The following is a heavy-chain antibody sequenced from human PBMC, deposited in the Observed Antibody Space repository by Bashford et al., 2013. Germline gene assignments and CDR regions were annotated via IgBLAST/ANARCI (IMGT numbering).Heavy chain of an antibody. Sequence: IVWVRQAPGQGLEWMGRIIPFLGISNYAQKFQGRVTISADRSTGTSHIDMSSLISEDTAVYFCGRSDIVEPSMCFTQNYGMDVWGQGTTVTVSS. J-gene: IGHJ6*02. D-gene: IGHD5-12*01. CDR3: GRSDIVEPSMCFTQNYGMDV. V-gene: IGHV1-69*02. CDR2: IIPFLGIS.